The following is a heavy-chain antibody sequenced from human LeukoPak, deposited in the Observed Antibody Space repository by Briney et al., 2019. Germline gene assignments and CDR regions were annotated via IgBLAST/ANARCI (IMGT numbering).Heavy chain of an antibody. CDR2: MNPNSGTT. CDR3: ARDQEGFDY. CDR1: GYTFTCYD. Sequence: ASVTVSCTASGYTFTCYDFNWVRQAPGQGPEWIGWMNPNSGTTGYAQKFQGRVTVTRDTSTSTVHMELSGLRSEDTAVYYCARDQEGFDYWGQGTLVTVSS. J-gene: IGHJ4*02. V-gene: IGHV1-8*01.